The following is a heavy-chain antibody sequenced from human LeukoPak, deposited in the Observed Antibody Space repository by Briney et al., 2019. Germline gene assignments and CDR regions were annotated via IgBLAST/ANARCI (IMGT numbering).Heavy chain of an antibody. J-gene: IGHJ3*02. D-gene: IGHD4-17*01. Sequence: PGGSLRLSCAASGFTFSDHYMTWIRQAPGKGLERVAYISGGGYYTGYADSVKGRFTISRDNSKNTLYLQMNSLRAEDTAVYYCATAAGYSYGDGAFDIRGQGTMVTVSS. CDR3: ATAAGYSYGDGAFDI. CDR1: GFTFSDHY. CDR2: ISGGGYYT. V-gene: IGHV3-11*06.